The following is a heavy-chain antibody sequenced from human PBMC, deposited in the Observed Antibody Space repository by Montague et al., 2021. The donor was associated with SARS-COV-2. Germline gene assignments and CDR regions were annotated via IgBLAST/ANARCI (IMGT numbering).Heavy chain of an antibody. CDR2: MYNSWST. J-gene: IGHJ4*02. CDR1: GGSISSSSYY. V-gene: IGHV4-61*02. Sequence: TLSLTCTVSGGSISSSSYYWGWIRQPAGKGLEWIGRMYNSWSTNYNPSLKSRVTMSVDTSKNQFSLKVSSVTAADTAVFYCARDYIASSYSSGFDYWGQGTLVSVSS. CDR3: ARDYIASSYSSGFDY. D-gene: IGHD2-15*01.